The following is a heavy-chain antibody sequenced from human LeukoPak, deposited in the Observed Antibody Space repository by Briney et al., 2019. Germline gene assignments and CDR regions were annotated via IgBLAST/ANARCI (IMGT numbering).Heavy chain of an antibody. CDR3: ASQTLGYCSGGSCYSGYYYMDV. J-gene: IGHJ6*03. CDR2: IRYDGSNK. V-gene: IGHV3-30*02. Sequence: PGGSLRLSCAASGFTFSSYGMHRVRQAPGKGLEWVAFIRYDGSNKYYADSVKGRFTISRDNSKNTLYLQMNSLRAEDTAVYYCASQTLGYCSGGSCYSGYYYMDVWGKGTTVTVSS. CDR1: GFTFSSYG. D-gene: IGHD2-15*01.